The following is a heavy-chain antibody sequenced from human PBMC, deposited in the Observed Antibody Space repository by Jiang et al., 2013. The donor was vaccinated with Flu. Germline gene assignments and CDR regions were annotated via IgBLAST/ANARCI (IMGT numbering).Heavy chain of an antibody. Sequence: VQLVESGGGLVQPGGSLRLSCAASGFTVSSNYMSWVRQAPGKGLEWVSVIYSGGSTYYADSVKGRFTISRDNSKNTLYLQMNSLRAEDTAVYYCATPIGNDYQPGYYYYGMDVWGKRDHGHRLL. D-gene: IGHD1-1*01. CDR1: GFTVSSNY. CDR3: ATPIGNDYQPGYYYYGMDV. J-gene: IGHJ6*04. CDR2: IYSGGST. V-gene: IGHV3-66*01.